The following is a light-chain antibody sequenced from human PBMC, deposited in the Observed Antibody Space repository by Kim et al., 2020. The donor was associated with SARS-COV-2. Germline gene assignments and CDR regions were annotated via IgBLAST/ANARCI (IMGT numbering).Light chain of an antibody. J-gene: IGLJ3*02. CDR3: QSYDSSLWV. CDR1: SGSIASNY. V-gene: IGLV6-57*01. CDR2: GDN. Sequence: GKTVTISCTRSSGSIASNYVQWYQQRPGSSPTTVIYGDNQRPSGVPDRFSGSIDSSSNSASLTISGLKTEDEADYYCQSYDSSLWVFGGGTQLTVL.